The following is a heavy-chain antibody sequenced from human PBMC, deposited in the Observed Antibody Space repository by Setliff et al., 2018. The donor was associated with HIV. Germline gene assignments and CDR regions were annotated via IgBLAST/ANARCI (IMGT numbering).Heavy chain of an antibody. J-gene: IGHJ4*02. CDR2: INHSGST. Sequence: PSETLSLTCAVFGGSFTDIGGSFTDYYWIWIRQPPGKGLEWIGEINHSGSTHYNPSLKSRVTISVDTSKNQFSLKLSSVTAADTAVYYCARSSSSSPFFFDYWGQGSLVTVSS. D-gene: IGHD6-6*01. CDR3: ARSSSSSPFFFDY. CDR1: GGSFTDIGGSFTDYY. V-gene: IGHV4-34*01.